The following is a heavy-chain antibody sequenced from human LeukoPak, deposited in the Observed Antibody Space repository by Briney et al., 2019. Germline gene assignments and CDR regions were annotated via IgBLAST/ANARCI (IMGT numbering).Heavy chain of an antibody. CDR2: INHSGST. V-gene: IGHV4-39*07. Sequence: SETLSLTCTVSGGSTSSSSYYWSWIRQPPGKGLEWIGEINHSGSTNYNPSLKSRVTISVDTSKNQFSLKLSSVTAADTAVYYCARIAVATIGPYYYYYYYMDVWGKGTTVTVSS. J-gene: IGHJ6*03. CDR1: GGSTSSSSYY. D-gene: IGHD5-24*01. CDR3: ARIAVATIGPYYYYYYYMDV.